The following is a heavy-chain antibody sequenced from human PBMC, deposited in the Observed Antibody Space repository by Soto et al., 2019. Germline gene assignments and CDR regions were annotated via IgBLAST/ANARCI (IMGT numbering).Heavy chain of an antibody. CDR3: ARTPYYYDSSAYYPFDY. V-gene: IGHV2-5*02. Sequence: QITLKESGPTLVKPTQTLTLTCTFSGFSLSTGGVGVGWIRQPPGKALEWLALIYWDDGKRYSPSLKSRLTITKDTSKNQVVLTMTNMDPVDTATYYCARTPYYYDSSAYYPFDYWGQGTLVTVSS. J-gene: IGHJ4*02. CDR1: GFSLSTGGVG. CDR2: IYWDDGK. D-gene: IGHD3-22*01.